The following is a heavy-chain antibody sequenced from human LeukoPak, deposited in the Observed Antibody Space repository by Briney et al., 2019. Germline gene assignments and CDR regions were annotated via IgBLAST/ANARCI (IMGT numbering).Heavy chain of an antibody. CDR2: IYYSGST. Sequence: SETLSLTCTVSGGSISSSSYYWGWIRQPPGKGLEWIGSIYYSGSTYYNPSLKSRVTISVDTSKNQFSLKLSSVTAADTAVYYCARGGPYSSGWPPGDYWGQGTLVTVSS. J-gene: IGHJ4*02. V-gene: IGHV4-39*07. CDR3: ARGGPYSSGWPPGDY. CDR1: GGSISSSSYY. D-gene: IGHD6-19*01.